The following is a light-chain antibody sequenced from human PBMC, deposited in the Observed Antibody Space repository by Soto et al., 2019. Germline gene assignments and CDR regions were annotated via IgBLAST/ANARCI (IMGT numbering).Light chain of an antibody. CDR3: CSYAGSYTL. CDR2: DVS. Sequence: QSVLTQPRSVSGSPGQSVTISCTGTSSDVGGYNYVSWYQQHPGKAPKLMIYDVSKRPSGVPDRFSGSKSGNTASLTISGLQAEDEADYYCCSYAGSYTLFGGGTQLTVL. CDR1: SSDVGGYNY. V-gene: IGLV2-11*01. J-gene: IGLJ2*01.